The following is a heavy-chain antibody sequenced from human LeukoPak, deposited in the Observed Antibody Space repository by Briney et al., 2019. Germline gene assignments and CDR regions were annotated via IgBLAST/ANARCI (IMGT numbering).Heavy chain of an antibody. D-gene: IGHD3-22*01. CDR3: ARGLYYYDSSGYPD. CDR2: IRYDGSNE. V-gene: IGHV3-30*02. CDR1: GFTFSSYA. Sequence: GGSLRLSCAASGFTFSSYAMSWVRQAPGKGLEWVAFIRYDGSNEYYADSVKGRFTISRDNSKNTLYLQMNSLRTEDTAVYYCARGLYYYDSSGYPDWGQGTLVTVSS. J-gene: IGHJ4*02.